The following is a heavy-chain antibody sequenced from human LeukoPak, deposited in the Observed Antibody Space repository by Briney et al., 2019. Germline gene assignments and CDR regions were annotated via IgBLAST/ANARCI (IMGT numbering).Heavy chain of an antibody. CDR2: MNPNSGNT. V-gene: IGHV1-8*01. CDR3: ARGQQQLWVPDY. D-gene: IGHD6-13*01. J-gene: IGHJ4*02. Sequence: VASVKVSCKASGYTFTSYDINWVRQATGQGLEWMGWMNPNSGNTGYAQKFQGRVTMTRNTSISTAYMELSSLRSEDTAVYYCARGQQQLWVPDYRGQGTLVTVSS. CDR1: GYTFTSYD.